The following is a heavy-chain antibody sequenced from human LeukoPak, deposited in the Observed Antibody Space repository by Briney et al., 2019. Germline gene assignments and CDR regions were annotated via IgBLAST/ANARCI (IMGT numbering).Heavy chain of an antibody. D-gene: IGHD3-10*02. CDR2: IQQDGSEK. V-gene: IGHV3-7*01. CDR1: GFIFSDHY. Sequence: GGSLRLSCAASGFIFSDHYMDWVRQAPGKGLEWVANIQQDGSEKYYVDSVKGRFTISRDNAKNSLYLQMNSLRAEDTAVYYCAELGITMIGGVWGKGTTVTISS. CDR3: AELGITMIGGV. J-gene: IGHJ6*04.